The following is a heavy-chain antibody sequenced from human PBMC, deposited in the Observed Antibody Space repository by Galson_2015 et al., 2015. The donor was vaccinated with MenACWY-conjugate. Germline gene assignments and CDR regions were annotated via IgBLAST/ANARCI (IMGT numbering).Heavy chain of an antibody. CDR2: VSYTGDT. J-gene: IGHJ4*02. V-gene: IGHV4-59*08. D-gene: IGHD4-17*01. CDR3: ARRAAYGDYGFDY. CDR1: GGSMNSYY. Sequence: SETLSLTCRVSGGSMNSYYWNWIRQPPGDGLEWLAYVSYTGDTYYNPSLKSRVTISRGTSNNQFSRKLTPVTATDTAVYYCARRAAYGDYGFDYWGQGTLVIVSS.